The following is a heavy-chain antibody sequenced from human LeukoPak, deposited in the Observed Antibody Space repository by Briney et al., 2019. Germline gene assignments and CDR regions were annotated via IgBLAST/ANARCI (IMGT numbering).Heavy chain of an antibody. Sequence: PSETLFLTCAVYGGSFSGYYWSWIRQPPGKGLEWIGEINHSGSTNYNPSLKSRVTISVDTSKNQFSLKLSAVTAADTAVYYCARADWELLHPFLFDYWGQGTLVTVSS. CDR2: INHSGST. D-gene: IGHD1-26*01. V-gene: IGHV4-34*01. CDR3: ARADWELLHPFLFDY. CDR1: GGSFSGYY. J-gene: IGHJ4*02.